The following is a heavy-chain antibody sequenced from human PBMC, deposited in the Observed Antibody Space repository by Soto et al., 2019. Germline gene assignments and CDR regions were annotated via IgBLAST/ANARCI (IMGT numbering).Heavy chain of an antibody. Sequence: SVKVSCKTSGFTFSSSAVHWVRQARGHRLQWIGWIDVGSANANYAHMLQERVTISRDMSTSTAYMELSSLRSDDTAVYYCARDRGSYYLTLSFSLYYCGMDVWGQGTTVTVSS. CDR3: ARDRGSYYLTLSFSLYYCGMDV. J-gene: IGHJ6*02. CDR1: GFTFSSSA. D-gene: IGHD1-26*01. V-gene: IGHV1-58*01. CDR2: IDVGSANA.